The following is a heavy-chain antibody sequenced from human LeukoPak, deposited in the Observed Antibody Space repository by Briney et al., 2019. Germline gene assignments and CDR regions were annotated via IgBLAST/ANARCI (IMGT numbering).Heavy chain of an antibody. V-gene: IGHV3-74*01. CDR1: GFTFSSCW. Sequence: PGGSLRLSCAASGFTFSSCWMHWVRQAPGRGLVWVSRINSDGSSTSYADSVKGRFTISRDNAKNTLYLQMNSLRAEDTAVYYCARSLRLGELSYHDYWGQGTLVTVSS. CDR2: INSDGSST. CDR3: ARSLRLGELSYHDY. D-gene: IGHD3-16*02. J-gene: IGHJ4*02.